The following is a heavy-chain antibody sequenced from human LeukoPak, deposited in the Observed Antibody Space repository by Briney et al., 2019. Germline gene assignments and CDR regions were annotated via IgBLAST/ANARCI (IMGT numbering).Heavy chain of an antibody. CDR2: IYPGDSDT. J-gene: IGHJ4*02. CDR3: ARGYCSGGSCYSSFYFDY. Sequence: GESLKISCKGSGYSFTSYWIGWVRQMPGKGLEWMGIIYPGDSDTRYSPSFQGQVTISADKSISTAYLQWSSLKASVTAMYYCARGYCSGGSCYSSFYFDYWGQGTLVTVSS. D-gene: IGHD2-15*01. V-gene: IGHV5-51*01. CDR1: GYSFTSYW.